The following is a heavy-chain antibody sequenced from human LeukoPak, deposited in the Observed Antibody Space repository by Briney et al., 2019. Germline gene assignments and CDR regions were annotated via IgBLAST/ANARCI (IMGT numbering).Heavy chain of an antibody. J-gene: IGHJ4*02. CDR2: INPSGGST. CDR3: ARGSSGWYSVAY. V-gene: IGHV1-46*01. D-gene: IGHD6-19*01. CDR1: GYTFTSYY. Sequence: ASVKVSCKASGYTFTSYYMHWVRQAPGQGLEWMGIINPSGGSTSYAQKFQRRVTMTRNTSTSTVYMELSSLRSEDTAVYYCARGSSGWYSVAYWGQGTLVTVSS.